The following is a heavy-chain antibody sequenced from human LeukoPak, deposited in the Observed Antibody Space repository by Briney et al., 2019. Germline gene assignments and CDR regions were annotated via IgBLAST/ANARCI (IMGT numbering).Heavy chain of an antibody. D-gene: IGHD5-24*01. Sequence: GASVKVSCKASGYTFTGYYMHWVRQAPGQGLEWMGWINPNSGGTNYAQKFQGRVTMTRDTSISTAYIELSRLRSDDTAVYYCAREFLFRDGYNHGFDYWGQGALVTVSS. J-gene: IGHJ4*02. CDR1: GYTFTGYY. CDR2: INPNSGGT. CDR3: AREFLFRDGYNHGFDY. V-gene: IGHV1-2*02.